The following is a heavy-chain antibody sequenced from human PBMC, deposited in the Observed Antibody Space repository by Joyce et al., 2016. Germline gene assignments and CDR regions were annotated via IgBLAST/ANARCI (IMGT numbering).Heavy chain of an antibody. V-gene: IGHV3-30-3*01. Sequence: QVQLVESGGGVVQPGRSLRLSCAASGFTFSSYAMHWVRQAPGKGVEWVAVISFDGSIKYYADSVKGRFSISRDNSKNTMYLQMNSLRVEDTAVYYCARDASGPPYWGQGSLVTVSS. CDR2: ISFDGSIK. J-gene: IGHJ4*02. CDR3: ARDASGPPY. CDR1: GFTFSSYA.